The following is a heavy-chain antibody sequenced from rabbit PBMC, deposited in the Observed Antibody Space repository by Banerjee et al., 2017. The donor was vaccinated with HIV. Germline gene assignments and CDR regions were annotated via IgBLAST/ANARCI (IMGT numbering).Heavy chain of an antibody. J-gene: IGHJ6*01. CDR3: ARDLVGVIGWNFGF. Sequence: QEQLVESGGGLVQPTGSLTLTCKASGFSFGDRDVMCWVRQAPGKGLEWIACINAATGKPVYATWAKGRFTISRTSSTTVTLRMTSLTAADRAAYFCARDLVGVIGWNFGFWGQGTLVTVS. V-gene: IGHV1S45*01. CDR2: INAATGKP. CDR1: GFSFGDRDV. D-gene: IGHD1-1*01.